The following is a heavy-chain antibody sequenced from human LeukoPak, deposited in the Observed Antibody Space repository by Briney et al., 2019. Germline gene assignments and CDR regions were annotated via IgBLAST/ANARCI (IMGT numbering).Heavy chain of an antibody. CDR3: AKGGPNCSSTSCYLLNWFDP. CDR2: ISGSGGST. Sequence: GGSLRPSCAASGFTFSSYAMSWVRQAPGKGLEWVSAISGSGGSTYYADSVKGRFTISRDNSKNTPYLQMNSLRAEDTAVYYCAKGGPNCSSTSCYLLNWFDPWGQGTLVTVSS. V-gene: IGHV3-23*01. CDR1: GFTFSSYA. J-gene: IGHJ5*02. D-gene: IGHD2-2*01.